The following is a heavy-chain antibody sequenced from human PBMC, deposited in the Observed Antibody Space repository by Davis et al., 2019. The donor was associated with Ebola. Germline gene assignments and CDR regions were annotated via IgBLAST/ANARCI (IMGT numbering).Heavy chain of an antibody. CDR1: GYTFTSYA. Sequence: ASVKVSCKASGYTFTSYAMHWVRQAPGQRLEWMGWINAGNGNTKYSQKFQGRVTITRDTSASTAYMELSSLRSEDTSVYYCARDRGGDYSLDYWGQGTLVTVSS. CDR3: ARDRGGDYSLDY. J-gene: IGHJ4*02. CDR2: INAGNGNT. V-gene: IGHV1-3*01. D-gene: IGHD2-15*01.